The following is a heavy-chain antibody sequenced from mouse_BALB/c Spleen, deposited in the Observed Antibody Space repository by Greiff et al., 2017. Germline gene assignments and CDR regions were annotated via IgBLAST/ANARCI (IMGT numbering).Heavy chain of an antibody. CDR2: IRSKSNNYAT. D-gene: IGHD1-1*01. Sequence: VQLKQSGGGLVQPKGSLKLSCAASGFTFNTYAMNWVRQAPGKGLEWVARIRSKSNNYATYYADSVKDRFTISRDDSQSMLYLQMNNLKTEDTAMYYCVRQYGSSYDYAMDYWGQGTSVTVSS. V-gene: IGHV10-1*02. CDR3: VRQYGSSYDYAMDY. CDR1: GFTFNTYA. J-gene: IGHJ4*01.